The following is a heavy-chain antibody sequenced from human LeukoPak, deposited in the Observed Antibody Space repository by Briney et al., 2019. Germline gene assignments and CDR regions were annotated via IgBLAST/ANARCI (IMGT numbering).Heavy chain of an antibody. CDR3: ARHEVTAAAGTEFDS. D-gene: IGHD6-13*01. Sequence: GESLKISCKGSGYSFTSYWIGWVRQMPGKGLEWMGIIYPGDSDTRYSPSFQGQVTISADKSTSTAYLHWSTLKASDTAIYYCARHEVTAAAGTEFDSWGQGTLVTVSS. J-gene: IGHJ4*02. CDR2: IYPGDSDT. CDR1: GYSFTSYW. V-gene: IGHV5-51*01.